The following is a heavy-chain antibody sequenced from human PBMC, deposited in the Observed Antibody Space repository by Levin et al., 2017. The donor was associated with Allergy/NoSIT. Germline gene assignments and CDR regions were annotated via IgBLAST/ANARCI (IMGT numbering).Heavy chain of an antibody. CDR3: ARDTPRLGGNGYFDY. D-gene: IGHD4-23*01. V-gene: IGHV4-4*07. CDR1: GGSISSSY. CDR2: IYTSGST. J-gene: IGHJ4*02. Sequence: SQTLSLPCTVSGGSISSSYWSWIRQPAGKGLEWIGRIYTSGSTNYNPSLKSRVTMSVDTSKNQFSLKLSSVTAADTAVYYCARDTPRLGGNGYFDYWGQGTLVTVSS.